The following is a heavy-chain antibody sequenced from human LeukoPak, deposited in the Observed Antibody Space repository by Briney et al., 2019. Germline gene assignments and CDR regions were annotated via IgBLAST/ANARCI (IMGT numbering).Heavy chain of an antibody. Sequence: GGSLRLSCAASGFTFSSYAMSWVRQAPGKGLEWLTFISYNGRNEFYADSVKGRFTVSRDNSKSALYVQMNSLRPEDTAVYYCTRDAVAYSSVYGAGKYFDDWGQGTLVTVSS. J-gene: IGHJ4*02. V-gene: IGHV3-30*14. CDR3: TRDAVAYSSVYGAGKYFDD. CDR1: GFTFSSYA. CDR2: ISYNGRNE. D-gene: IGHD5/OR15-5a*01.